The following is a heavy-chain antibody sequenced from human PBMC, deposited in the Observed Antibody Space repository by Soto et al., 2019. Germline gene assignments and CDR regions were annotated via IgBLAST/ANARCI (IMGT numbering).Heavy chain of an antibody. J-gene: IGHJ4*02. V-gene: IGHV4-39*01. Sequence: SETLSLTCTVSGGSISSSSYYWGWIRQPPGKGLEWIGSIHYSGSTYYNPSLKSRVTISVDTSKNQFSLKLSSVTAADTAVYYCASSFGDGFDYWGQGTLVTVSS. CDR3: ASSFGDGFDY. D-gene: IGHD4-17*01. CDR2: IHYSGST. CDR1: GGSISSSSYY.